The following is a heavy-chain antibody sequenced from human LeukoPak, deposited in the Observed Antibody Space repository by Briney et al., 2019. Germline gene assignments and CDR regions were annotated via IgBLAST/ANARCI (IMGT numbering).Heavy chain of an antibody. CDR1: GFTSNTAW. V-gene: IGHV3-21*01. Sequence: PGGSLTLSCAVSGFTSNTAWLTWVRQAPGKGLEWVSSISSSGSYIYYADAVKGRFTISRDNAKNSLYLQMNSLRAEDTAVYYCAREIFWSGYYSNLHFDYWGRGTQVTVSS. CDR2: ISSSGSYI. D-gene: IGHD3-3*01. CDR3: AREIFWSGYYSNLHFDY. J-gene: IGHJ4*02.